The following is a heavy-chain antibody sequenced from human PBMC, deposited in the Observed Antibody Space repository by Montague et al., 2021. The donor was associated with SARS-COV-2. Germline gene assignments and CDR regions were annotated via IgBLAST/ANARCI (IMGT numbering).Heavy chain of an antibody. CDR2: INGDGSGR. CDR1: GFSITNYW. V-gene: IGHV3-7*01. J-gene: IGHJ4*02. CDR3: TREGLRAEDY. Sequence: SLRLSCAASGFSITNYWMGWVRQAPGKGLEWVAQINGDGSGRYHLDSVKGRFTISRDNTKNSLYLEMNTVRGEDTAVYYCTREGLRAEDYWGQGTLVTVSS.